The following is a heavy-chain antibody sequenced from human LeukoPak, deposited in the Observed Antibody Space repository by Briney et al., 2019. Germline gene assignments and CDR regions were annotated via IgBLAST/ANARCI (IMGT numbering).Heavy chain of an antibody. Sequence: GGSLRLSCVVSGFTVSSKYMSWVRQAPGKGLEWVAVISYDGSNKYYADSVKGRFTISRDNSKNTLYLQMNSLRAEDTAVYYCAKDAVVAATWVYYYYMDVWGKGTTVTVSS. V-gene: IGHV3-30*18. CDR2: ISYDGSNK. D-gene: IGHD2-15*01. CDR1: GFTVSSKY. J-gene: IGHJ6*03. CDR3: AKDAVVAATWVYYYYMDV.